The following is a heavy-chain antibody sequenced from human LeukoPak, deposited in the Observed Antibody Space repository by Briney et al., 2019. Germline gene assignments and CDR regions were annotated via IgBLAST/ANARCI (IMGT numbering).Heavy chain of an antibody. CDR3: AKDGSIAVLEYFQH. D-gene: IGHD6-6*01. J-gene: IGHJ1*01. CDR2: ISWDGGST. CDR1: GFTFDDYA. V-gene: IGHV3-43D*03. Sequence: GGSLRLSCAASGFTFDDYAMHWVRQAPGKGVEWVSLISWDGGSTYYADSVKGRFTISRDNSKNSLYLQMNSLRAEDTALYYCAKDGSIAVLEYFQHWGQGTLVTVSS.